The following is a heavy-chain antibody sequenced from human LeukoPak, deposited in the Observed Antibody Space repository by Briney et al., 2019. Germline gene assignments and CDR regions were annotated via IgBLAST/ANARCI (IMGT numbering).Heavy chain of an antibody. J-gene: IGHJ4*02. CDR1: RFTFSDYY. CDR2: ISSSGSTM. D-gene: IGHD2-21*02. CDR3: AREDVEGDHFDY. V-gene: IGHV3-11*01. Sequence: PGGSLRLSCAASRFTFSDYYMSWIRQAPGKGLEWVSYISSSGSTMYYADSVKGRFTISRDNAKNSPYLQMNSLGAGDTAVYFCAREDVEGDHFDYWGQGTLVTVSS.